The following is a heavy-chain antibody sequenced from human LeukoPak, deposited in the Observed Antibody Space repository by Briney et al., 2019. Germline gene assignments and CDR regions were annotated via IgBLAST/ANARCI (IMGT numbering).Heavy chain of an antibody. CDR3: ARETYCGGDCYVQYYFDY. J-gene: IGHJ4*02. CDR1: GFTFSSYS. D-gene: IGHD2-21*02. CDR2: ISSSGSYI. V-gene: IGHV3-21*01. Sequence: GGSLRLSCAASGFTFSSYSMNWVRQAPGKGLEWVSSISSSGSYIYYADSVKGRFTISRDNAKNSLYLQMNSLRDEDTAVYYCARETYCGGDCYVQYYFDYWGQGTLVTVSS.